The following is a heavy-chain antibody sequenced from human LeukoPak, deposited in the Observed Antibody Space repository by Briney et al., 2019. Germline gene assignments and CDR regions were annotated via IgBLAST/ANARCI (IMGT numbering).Heavy chain of an antibody. J-gene: IGHJ5*02. D-gene: IGHD6-13*01. CDR1: GGSISSHY. V-gene: IGHV4-59*11. CDR2: IYYSGST. CDR3: ARSPSIAADSALFWFDP. Sequence: PSETLSLTCTVSGGSISSHYWSWIRQPPGKGLEWIGYIYYSGSTNYNPSLKSRVTISVDTSKNQFSLKLSSVTAADTAVYYCARSPSIAADSALFWFDPWGQGTLVTVSS.